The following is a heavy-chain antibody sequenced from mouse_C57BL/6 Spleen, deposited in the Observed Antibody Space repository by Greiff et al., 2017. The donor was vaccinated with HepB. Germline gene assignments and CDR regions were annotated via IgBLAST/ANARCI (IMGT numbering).Heavy chain of an antibody. J-gene: IGHJ4*01. Sequence: VQLQQSGAELMKPGPTVKLSCKATGYTFTGYWVEWVKQRPGHGLEWIGEILPGSGSTNYNEKFKSMATFTADTSSNTAYMQLSSLTTEDSAIYYCARSRDYYGSSYMDYWGQGTSVTVSS. V-gene: IGHV1-9*01. CDR3: ARSRDYYGSSYMDY. CDR2: ILPGSGST. CDR1: GYTFTGYW. D-gene: IGHD1-1*01.